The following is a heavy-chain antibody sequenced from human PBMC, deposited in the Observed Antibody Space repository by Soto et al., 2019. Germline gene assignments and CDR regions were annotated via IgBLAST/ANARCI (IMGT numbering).Heavy chain of an antibody. D-gene: IGHD2-21*02. Sequence: LVESGGGLVYPGGCLRLSCVASGFRFCDYSMNWVRQASGKRRQWVSYISSSSDNTYYADSVKGRFTVSRDNAKNALFLQMNSLRDDDTATYSCARLAKGSLVTDWGQGTRVTVSS. CDR1: GFRFCDYS. V-gene: IGHV3-48*02. J-gene: IGHJ4*02. CDR3: ARLAKGSLVTD. CDR2: ISSSSDNT.